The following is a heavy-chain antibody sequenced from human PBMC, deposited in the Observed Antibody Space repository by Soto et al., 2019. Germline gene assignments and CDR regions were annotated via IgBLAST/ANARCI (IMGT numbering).Heavy chain of an antibody. CDR1: GFTFSSYS. CDR2: ISSGSSTI. Sequence: EVHLVESGRGLVQPGGSLRLSCAASGFTFSSYSMNWVRQAPGKGLEWISYISSGSSTIYYADSVKGRFTISRDSARSSLYLQVNTLRAEDTAVYYCARDAGYKYGPQYYFDYWGQGTLVTVSS. V-gene: IGHV3-48*01. CDR3: ARDAGYKYGPQYYFDY. D-gene: IGHD1-20*01. J-gene: IGHJ4*02.